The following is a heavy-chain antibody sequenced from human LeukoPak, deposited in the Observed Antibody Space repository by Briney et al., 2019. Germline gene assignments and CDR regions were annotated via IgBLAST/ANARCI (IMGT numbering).Heavy chain of an antibody. CDR3: SRENGAFSPFGY. D-gene: IGHD2-8*01. J-gene: IGHJ4*02. Sequence: SETLSLTCGVSGGSISNTNWWSWVRQPPGQGPERIGEISLTGLTHYNPSLESRVTVSLDKSKNQLSLNLTSVTAADTAVYYCSRENGAFSPFGYWGQGTLVTVLS. CDR1: GGSISNTNW. V-gene: IGHV4-4*02. CDR2: ISLTGLT.